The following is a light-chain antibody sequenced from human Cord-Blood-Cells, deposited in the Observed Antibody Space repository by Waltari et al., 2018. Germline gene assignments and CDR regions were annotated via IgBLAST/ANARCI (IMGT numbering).Light chain of an antibody. CDR3: SSYTSSSTLV. CDR1: SRDICGYNY. CDR2: EFS. J-gene: IGLJ1*01. Sequence: QTALTQPASVSGSPGPSITISCTGTSRDICGYNYVSWYQQHPGKAPKLMIYEFSNRPSGVSNRFSGAKSGNTASLTISGLQAEDEADYYCSSYTSSSTLVFGTGTKVTVL. V-gene: IGLV2-14*01.